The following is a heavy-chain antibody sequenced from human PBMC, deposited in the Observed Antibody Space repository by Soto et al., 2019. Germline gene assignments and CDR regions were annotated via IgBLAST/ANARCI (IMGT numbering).Heavy chain of an antibody. CDR2: ISYDGSNK. Sequence: GGSLRLSCAASGFAFSSYGMHWVRQAPGKGLEWVAVISYDGSNKYYADSVKGRFTISRDNSKNTLYLQMNSLRAEDTAVYYCATSMDIVVVVAATPFSPWGQGTLVTVSS. CDR3: ATSMDIVVVVAATPFSP. V-gene: IGHV3-30*03. D-gene: IGHD2-15*01. J-gene: IGHJ5*02. CDR1: GFAFSSYG.